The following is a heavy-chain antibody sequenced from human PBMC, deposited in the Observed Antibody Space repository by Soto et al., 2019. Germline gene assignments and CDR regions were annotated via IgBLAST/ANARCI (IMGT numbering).Heavy chain of an antibody. CDR1: GYTFTGYY. J-gene: IGHJ6*02. CDR2: INPNSGGT. CDR3: ARALAIFGVVINSVSYGMDV. Sequence: ASVKVSCKASGYTFTGYYMHWVRQAPGQGLEWMGWINPNSGGTNYAQKFQGRVTMTRDTSISTAYMELSRLRSDDTAVCYCARALAIFGVVINSVSYGMDVWGQGTTVTVSS. D-gene: IGHD3-3*01. V-gene: IGHV1-2*02.